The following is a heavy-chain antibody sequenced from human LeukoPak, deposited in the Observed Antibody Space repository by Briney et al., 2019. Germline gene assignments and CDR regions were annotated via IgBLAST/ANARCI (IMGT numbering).Heavy chain of an antibody. CDR3: AKAPPPYCSGGSCFDAFDI. CDR1: RFTFSNYA. Sequence: GGSLRLSCAASRFTFSNYAMSWVRQPPGKGLEWVSAISGSGGTTYYADSMKGRFTISRDNSRNTLYLQMNSLRAEDTAIYYCAKAPPPYCSGGSCFDAFDIWGQGTMVTVSS. D-gene: IGHD2-15*01. CDR2: ISGSGGTT. J-gene: IGHJ3*02. V-gene: IGHV3-23*01.